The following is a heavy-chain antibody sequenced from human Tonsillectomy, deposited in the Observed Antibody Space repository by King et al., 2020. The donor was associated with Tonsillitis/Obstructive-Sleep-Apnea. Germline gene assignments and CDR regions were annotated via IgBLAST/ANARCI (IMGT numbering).Heavy chain of an antibody. Sequence: QVQLVESGGGVVQPGRSLRLSCAASGFTFSSYGMHWVRQAPGKGLEWVAVISYDGSNKYYADSVTGRFTISRDNSKNTLYLQMNSLRAEDTAVYYCAKTSPVRVSLAGPFDPWGQGTLVTVSS. CDR2: ISYDGSNK. CDR1: GFTFSSYG. V-gene: IGHV3-30*18. J-gene: IGHJ5*02. CDR3: AKTSPVRVSLAGPFDP. D-gene: IGHD6-19*01.